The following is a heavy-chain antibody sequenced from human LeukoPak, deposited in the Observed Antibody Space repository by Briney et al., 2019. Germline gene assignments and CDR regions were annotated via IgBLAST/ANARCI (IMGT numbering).Heavy chain of an antibody. Sequence: SETLSLTCTVSGGSISSYYWSWIRQPPGKGLEWIGYIYYSGSTNSNPSLQSRVTISVDTSKHQFSLKLSSVTAADTAVYYCASSRRADLLFDSWGQGTLVTVSS. CDR3: ASSRRADLLFDS. D-gene: IGHD3-10*01. V-gene: IGHV4-59*01. CDR1: GGSISSYY. CDR2: IYYSGST. J-gene: IGHJ4*02.